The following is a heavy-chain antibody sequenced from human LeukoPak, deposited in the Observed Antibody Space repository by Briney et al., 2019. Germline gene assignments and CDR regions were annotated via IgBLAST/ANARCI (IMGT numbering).Heavy chain of an antibody. Sequence: SETLSLTCAVYGGSFSGYYWSWIRQPPGKGLEWIGEINHSGSTNYNPSLKSRVTISVDTSKNQFSLKLSSVTAADTAVYYCARASTYYYDSSGYYSRGAFNYWGQGTLVTVSS. V-gene: IGHV4-34*01. CDR1: GGSFSGYY. CDR3: ARASTYYYDSSGYYSRGAFNY. J-gene: IGHJ4*02. CDR2: INHSGST. D-gene: IGHD3-22*01.